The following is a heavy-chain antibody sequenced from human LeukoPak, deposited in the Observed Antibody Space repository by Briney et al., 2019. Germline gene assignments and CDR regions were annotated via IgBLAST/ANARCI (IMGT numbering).Heavy chain of an antibody. J-gene: IGHJ6*03. CDR2: IYSSGST. CDR1: GGSINNDY. D-gene: IGHD6-13*01. Sequence: SETLSLTCIVSGGSINNDYWSWIRQPAGKGLEWIGRIYSSGSTNYNPSLKSRVTMSVDTSKNQFSLKLSSVTAADTALYYCAREAEQHLAHDYYYSYMDVWGKGTTVTVSS. CDR3: AREAEQHLAHDYYYSYMDV. V-gene: IGHV4-4*07.